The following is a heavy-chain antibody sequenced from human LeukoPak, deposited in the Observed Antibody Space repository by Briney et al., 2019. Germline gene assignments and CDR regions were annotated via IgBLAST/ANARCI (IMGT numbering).Heavy chain of an antibody. Sequence: GRSLRLSCAASAFTLSGYAMHWVRQAPGKGLEWVADISHDSNSKYYADSVKGRFTISRDNSKNTLYLQMNSLRAEDTAVYYCARLGLGVMLSAPSLDYWGQGTLVTVSS. J-gene: IGHJ4*02. D-gene: IGHD2-8*01. CDR2: ISHDSNSK. V-gene: IGHV3-30*04. CDR3: ARLGLGVMLSAPSLDY. CDR1: AFTLSGYA.